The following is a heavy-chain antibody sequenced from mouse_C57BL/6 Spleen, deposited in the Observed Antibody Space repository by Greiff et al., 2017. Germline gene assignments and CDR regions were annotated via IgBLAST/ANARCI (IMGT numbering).Heavy chain of an antibody. CDR3: ARDGSRLFAY. D-gene: IGHD1-1*01. CDR2: ISSGSSTI. J-gene: IGHJ3*01. CDR1: GFTFSDYG. V-gene: IGHV5-17*01. Sequence: EVKLMEPGGGLVKPGGSLKLSCAASGFTFSDYGMHWVRQAPGQGLEWVAYISSGSSTIYYADTVKGRFTISRDNAKNTLFLQMTSLRAEDTAMYYGARDGSRLFAYWGQGTLVTVSA.